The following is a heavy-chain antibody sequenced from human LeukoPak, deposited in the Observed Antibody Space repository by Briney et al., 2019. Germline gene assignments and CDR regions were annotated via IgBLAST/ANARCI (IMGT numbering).Heavy chain of an antibody. D-gene: IGHD3-22*01. CDR2: ISSSSSTI. Sequence: GGSLRLSCAASGFTFSSYSMNWVRQAPGKGLEWVSYISSSSSTIYYADSVKGRFTISRDNAKNSLYLQMNSLRAEDTAVYYCARVSPYYDSGGYYLDYWGQGTLVTVSS. CDR1: GFTFSSYS. CDR3: ARVSPYYDSGGYYLDY. J-gene: IGHJ4*02. V-gene: IGHV3-48*01.